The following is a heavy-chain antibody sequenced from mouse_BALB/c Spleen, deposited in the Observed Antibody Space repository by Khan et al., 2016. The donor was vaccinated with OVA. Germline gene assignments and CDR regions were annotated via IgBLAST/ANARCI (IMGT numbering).Heavy chain of an antibody. CDR2: IDPENGNP. Sequence: EVQLQESGAELVRPGALVKLSCKASGFNIKDYYIHWVKPRPEQGLEWIGWIDPENGNPIYDPKFQGKASITSDTSSTPAYLQLTSLPSEDTAVNYCTRGGYAPWFAYGGKGTLVTGSA. CDR3: TRGGYAPWFAY. V-gene: IGHV14-1*02. D-gene: IGHD2-2*01. CDR1: GFNIKDYY. J-gene: IGHJ3*01.